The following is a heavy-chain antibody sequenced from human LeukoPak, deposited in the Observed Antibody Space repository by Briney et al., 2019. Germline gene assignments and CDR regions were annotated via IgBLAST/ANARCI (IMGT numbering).Heavy chain of an antibody. V-gene: IGHV4-59*01. Sequence: SETLSLTCTVSGGSTSSYYWNWIRQPPGKGLEWIGYMYYSGSSNYNPSLKSRVTISVDTSKNQFSLKLTSVAAADTAVYFCARLSRGSSAGFDYWGQGILVTVSS. CDR2: MYYSGSS. CDR3: ARLSRGSSAGFDY. CDR1: GGSTSSYY. D-gene: IGHD6-6*01. J-gene: IGHJ4*02.